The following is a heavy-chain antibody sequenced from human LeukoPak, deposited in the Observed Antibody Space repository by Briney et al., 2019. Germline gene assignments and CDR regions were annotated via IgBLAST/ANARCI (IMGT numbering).Heavy chain of an antibody. CDR2: IYYSGST. Sequence: SETLSLTCTVSGGSISSYYWSWIRQPPGKGLEWIGYIYYSGSTNYNPSLKSRVTISVDTSKNQFSLKLSSVTAADTAVYYCARVRRFMEWLKYPSYFDYWGQGTLVTVSS. CDR1: GGSISSYY. J-gene: IGHJ4*02. CDR3: ARVRRFMEWLKYPSYFDY. V-gene: IGHV4-59*01. D-gene: IGHD3-3*01.